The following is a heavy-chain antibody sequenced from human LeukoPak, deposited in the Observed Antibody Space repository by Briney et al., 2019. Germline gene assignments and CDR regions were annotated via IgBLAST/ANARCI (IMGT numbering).Heavy chain of an antibody. CDR1: GGSISSYY. CDR2: IYYSGST. CDR3: ARSILTGYYRGYYYYYGMDV. V-gene: IGHV4-59*01. J-gene: IGHJ6*02. D-gene: IGHD3-9*01. Sequence: SETLSLTCTVSGGSISSYYWSWIRQPPGKGLEWIGYIYYSGSTNYNPSLKSRVTISVDTSKNQFSLKLSSVTAADTAVYYCARSILTGYYRGYYYYYGMDVWGQGTTVTVSS.